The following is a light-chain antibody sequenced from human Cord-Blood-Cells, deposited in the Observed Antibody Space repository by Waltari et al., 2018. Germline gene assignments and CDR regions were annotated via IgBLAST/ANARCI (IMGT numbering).Light chain of an antibody. V-gene: IGKV4-1*01. Sequence: DIVMTQYPDSLDVSLGGRATITCKSSQSVLYSSNNKNYLAWYQQKPGQPPKLLIYWASTRESGVPDRFSGSGSGTDFTLTISSLQAEDVAVYYCQQYYSTPRTFGQGTKVEIK. CDR3: QQYYSTPRT. CDR1: QSVLYSSNNKNY. CDR2: WAS. J-gene: IGKJ1*01.